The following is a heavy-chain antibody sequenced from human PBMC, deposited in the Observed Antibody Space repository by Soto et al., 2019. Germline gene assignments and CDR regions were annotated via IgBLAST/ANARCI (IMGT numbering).Heavy chain of an antibody. V-gene: IGHV4-34*01. CDR3: ARGDWQEGDY. Sequence: QVQLQQWGAGLLKPSETLSLTCAVYGGSFSGYYWSWIHQPPGKGLEWIGEINHSGSTNYNPSLKSRFTLSVDTSKNQFSLKLSSVTAADTAVYYCARGDWQEGDYWGQGTLVTVSS. CDR1: GGSFSGYY. D-gene: IGHD3-9*01. CDR2: INHSGST. J-gene: IGHJ4*02.